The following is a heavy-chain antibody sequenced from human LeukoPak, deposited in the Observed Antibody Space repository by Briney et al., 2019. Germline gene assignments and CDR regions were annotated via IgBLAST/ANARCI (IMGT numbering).Heavy chain of an antibody. J-gene: IGHJ4*02. Sequence: GGSLRLSCTASGFTFNNYAMYWVRQAPRKGLEWVAGIFGSGGSAHYADSVKGRFTISRDNSKNTVYLQMDSLRGEDTAVYYCTKTATGYSSGQYPGWPADHWGQGALVTVSS. CDR1: GFTFNNYA. D-gene: IGHD3-22*01. CDR3: TKTATGYSSGQYPGWPADH. V-gene: IGHV3-23*01. CDR2: IFGSGGSA.